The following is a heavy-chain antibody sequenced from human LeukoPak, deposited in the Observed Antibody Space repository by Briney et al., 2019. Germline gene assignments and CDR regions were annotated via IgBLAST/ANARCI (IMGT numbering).Heavy chain of an antibody. D-gene: IGHD5-18*01. Sequence: GGSLRPSCAASGFTSSGLSMNWVRQAPGRGRDWASSIRSRSTYKYYADSVKGRFTISRDNAKQSLYRQMNSLRAEDTAVYYCARETLDTATPWGQGTLVSVSS. CDR3: ARETLDTATP. J-gene: IGHJ5*02. CDR2: IRSRSTYK. CDR1: GFTSSGLS. V-gene: IGHV3-21*01.